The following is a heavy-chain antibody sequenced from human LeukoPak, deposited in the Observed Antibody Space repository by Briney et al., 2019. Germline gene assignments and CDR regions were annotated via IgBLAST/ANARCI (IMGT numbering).Heavy chain of an antibody. CDR1: GFTFSSYA. CDR2: ISYDGPNK. CDR3: AKSGSGVLYYFHY. D-gene: IGHD3-10*01. J-gene: IGHJ4*01. Sequence: PGGSLRLSCAASGFTFSSYAMHWVRQAPGKGLEWVAAISYDGPNKYYVDSVKGRFTISRDNSKNTLYLQMNSLRAEDTAVYYCAKSGSGVLYYFHYWGHGTLVTVSS. V-gene: IGHV3-30*18.